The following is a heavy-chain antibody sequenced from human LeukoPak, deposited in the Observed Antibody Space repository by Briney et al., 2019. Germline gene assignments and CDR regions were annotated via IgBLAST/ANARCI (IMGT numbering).Heavy chain of an antibody. CDR1: GGSISSGSYY. J-gene: IGHJ6*03. V-gene: IGHV4-61*02. CDR2: IYTSGST. CDR3: AKSYYGDTPRYYYMDV. D-gene: IGHD4-17*01. Sequence: SQTLSLTCTVSGGSISSGSYYWSWIRQPAGKGLEWIGRIYTSGSTNYNPSLKSRVTISVDTSKNQFSLKLSSVTAADTAVYYCAKSYYGDTPRYYYMDVWGKGTTVTVSS.